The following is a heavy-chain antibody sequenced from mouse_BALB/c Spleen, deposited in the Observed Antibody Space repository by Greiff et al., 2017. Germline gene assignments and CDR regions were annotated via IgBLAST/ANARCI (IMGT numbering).Heavy chain of an antibody. J-gene: IGHJ1*01. CDR3: TSITTDWYFDV. D-gene: IGHD1-1*01. CDR2: IRLKSNNYAT. Sequence: EVKVVESGGGLVQPGGSMKLSCVASGFTFSNYWMNWVRQSPEKGLEWVAEIRLKSNNYATHYAESVKGRFTISRDDSKSSVYLQMNNLRAEDTGIYYCTSITTDWYFDVWGAGTTVTVSS. CDR1: GFTFSNYW. V-gene: IGHV6-6*02.